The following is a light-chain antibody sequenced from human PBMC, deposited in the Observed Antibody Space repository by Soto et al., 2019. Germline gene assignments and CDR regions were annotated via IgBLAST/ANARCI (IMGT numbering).Light chain of an antibody. J-gene: IGLJ2*01. Sequence: QSVLTQPPSLSGAPGQRVTISCTGSSSNIGTGYDVHWYQKLPGTAPKLLIYGNTNRPSWVPDRFSGYKSGTSASLAITGLQAEDEADYYCQSYDSSLSVGVFGGGTKVTVL. CDR2: GNT. CDR1: SSNIGTGYD. V-gene: IGLV1-40*01. CDR3: QSYDSSLSVGV.